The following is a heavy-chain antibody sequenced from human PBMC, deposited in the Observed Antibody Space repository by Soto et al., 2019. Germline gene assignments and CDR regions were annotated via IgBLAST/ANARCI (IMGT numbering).Heavy chain of an antibody. D-gene: IGHD3-10*01. V-gene: IGHV5-51*01. CDR2: IYPGDSDT. Sequence: LGESLKISCKGSGYSFISYWVGWVRQMPGKGLEWMGIIYPGDSDTRYSPSFQGQVTISADKSISTAYLQWRSLKASDTAIYYCARHVYCSGSLVYFDYWGQGTLVTVSS. J-gene: IGHJ4*02. CDR1: GYSFISYW. CDR3: ARHVYCSGSLVYFDY.